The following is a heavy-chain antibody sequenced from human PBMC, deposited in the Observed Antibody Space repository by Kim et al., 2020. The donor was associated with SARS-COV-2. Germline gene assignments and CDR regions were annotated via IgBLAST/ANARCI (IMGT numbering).Heavy chain of an antibody. Sequence: GESLKISCKGSGYRFTSYWIGWVRQMPGKGLEWMGIIYPGDSDVRYSPSFQGQVTILADKSISIAYLQWSSLKASDTAMYYCARQTPFVDYWGQGTLVTVSS. V-gene: IGHV5-51*01. CDR1: GYRFTSYW. J-gene: IGHJ4*02. D-gene: IGHD3-3*02. CDR3: ARQTPFVDY. CDR2: IYPGDSDV.